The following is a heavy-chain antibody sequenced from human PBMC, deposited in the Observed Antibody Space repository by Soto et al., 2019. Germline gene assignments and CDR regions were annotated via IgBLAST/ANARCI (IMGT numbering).Heavy chain of an antibody. J-gene: IGHJ3*02. D-gene: IGHD2-2*01. CDR1: GFTFSSYS. Sequence: PGGSLRLSCAASGFTFSSYSMNWVRQAPGKGLEWVSSISSSSYIYYADSVKGRFTISRDNAKNSLYLQMNSLRAEDTAVYYCARALPADAFDIWGQGTMVTVSS. CDR3: ARALPADAFDI. CDR2: ISSSSYI. V-gene: IGHV3-21*01.